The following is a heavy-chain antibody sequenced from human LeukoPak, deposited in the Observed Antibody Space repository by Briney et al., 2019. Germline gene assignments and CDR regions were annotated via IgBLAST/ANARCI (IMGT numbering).Heavy chain of an antibody. V-gene: IGHV3-23*01. D-gene: IGHD3-10*01. CDR3: VKKTDFYGSGSYYNFFDQ. CDR2: ISLSGGST. CDR1: GFTFNSYA. Sequence: PGGSLRLSCAASGFTFNSYAMSWVRQAPGKGLEWVSAISLSGGSTYYTDSVKGRFTISRDNSKSTLYLHMNSLRAEDTAIYYCVKKTDFYGSGSYYNFFDQWGQGTLVTVSS. J-gene: IGHJ4*02.